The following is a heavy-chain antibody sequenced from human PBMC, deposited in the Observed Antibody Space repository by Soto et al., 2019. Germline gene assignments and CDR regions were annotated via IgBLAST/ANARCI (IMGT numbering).Heavy chain of an antibody. CDR2: IYYSGST. D-gene: IGHD3-10*01. J-gene: IGHJ6*02. CDR3: ARDLYYGSWPLRPDPYYYYGMDV. V-gene: IGHV4-61*01. Sequence: SETLSLTCTVSGGSVSSSSFYWSWIRQPPGKGLEWIGYIYYSGSTNYNPSLKSRVTISVDTSKNQFSLKLSSVTAADTAVYYCARDLYYGSWPLRPDPYYYYGMDVWGQGTTVTVSS. CDR1: GGSVSSSSFY.